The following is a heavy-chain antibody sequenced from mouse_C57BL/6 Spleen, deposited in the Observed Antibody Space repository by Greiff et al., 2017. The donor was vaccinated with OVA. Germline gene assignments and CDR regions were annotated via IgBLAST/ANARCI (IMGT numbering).Heavy chain of an antibody. V-gene: IGHV1-72*01. Sequence: QVHVKQPGAELVKPGASVKLSCKASGYTFTSYWMHWVKQRPGRGLEWIGRIDPNSGGTKYNEKFKSKATMTVDKPSSTAYMQLSSLTSEDSAVYYCARSSYYSNYEFAYWGQGTLVTVSA. D-gene: IGHD2-5*01. CDR1: GYTFTSYW. CDR2: IDPNSGGT. J-gene: IGHJ3*01. CDR3: ARSSYYSNYEFAY.